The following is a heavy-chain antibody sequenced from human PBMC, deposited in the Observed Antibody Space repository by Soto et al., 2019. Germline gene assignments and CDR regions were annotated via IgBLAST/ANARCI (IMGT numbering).Heavy chain of an antibody. D-gene: IGHD5-12*01. Sequence: QVPLQQSGAGLVKPSQTLSLTCAISGDSVSSNTAAWNWIRQSPSRGLEWLGRTYYRSTWHYDYAESVRSRISVNPDTSKNQFSLQLSSVTPEDTAVYYCARDGRGYDELDYWGQGTLVTVSS. V-gene: IGHV6-1*01. CDR3: ARDGRGYDELDY. J-gene: IGHJ4*02. CDR2: TYYRSTWHY. CDR1: GDSVSSNTAA.